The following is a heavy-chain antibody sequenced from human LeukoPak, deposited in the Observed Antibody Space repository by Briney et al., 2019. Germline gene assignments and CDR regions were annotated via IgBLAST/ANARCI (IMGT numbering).Heavy chain of an antibody. V-gene: IGHV5-51*01. D-gene: IGHD3-22*01. CDR1: GYSFTSYW. CDR3: ARGLDPYYYDSSGPFDY. Sequence: NHGESLKISCKGSGYSFTSYWIGWVRQMPGKGLEWMGIIYPGDSDTRYSPSFQGQVTISADKSISTAYLQWSSLKASDTAMYYCARGLDPYYYDSSGPFDYWGQGTLVTVSS. J-gene: IGHJ4*02. CDR2: IYPGDSDT.